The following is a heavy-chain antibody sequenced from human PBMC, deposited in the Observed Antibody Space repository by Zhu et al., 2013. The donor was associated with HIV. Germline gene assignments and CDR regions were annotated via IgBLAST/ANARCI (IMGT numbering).Heavy chain of an antibody. Sequence: QVQLVQSGAEVKKPGASVKVSCKASGYTFTSYGISWVRQAPGQGLEWMGWISDYNGNTNYAQKLQGRVTMTTDTSTSTAYMELRSLRSDDTAVYYCARDLRXYNNYGLLGYWGQGTLVTVSS. V-gene: IGHV1-18*01. CDR3: ARDLRXYNNYGLLGY. CDR2: ISDYNGNT. D-gene: IGHD4-4*01. J-gene: IGHJ4*02. CDR1: GYTFTSYG.